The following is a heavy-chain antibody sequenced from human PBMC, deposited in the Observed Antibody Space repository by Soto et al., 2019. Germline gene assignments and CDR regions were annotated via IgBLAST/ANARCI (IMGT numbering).Heavy chain of an antibody. Sequence: SETLSLTCTVSGGSISSGGYYWSWIRQHPGKGLEWIGYIYYSGSTYYNPSLKSRVTISVDTSKNQFSLKLSSVTAADTAVYYCARGTHIVVVTAMNYLDYWGQGTLVTVSS. J-gene: IGHJ4*02. V-gene: IGHV4-31*03. D-gene: IGHD2-21*02. CDR3: ARGTHIVVVTAMNYLDY. CDR1: GGSISSGGYY. CDR2: IYYSGST.